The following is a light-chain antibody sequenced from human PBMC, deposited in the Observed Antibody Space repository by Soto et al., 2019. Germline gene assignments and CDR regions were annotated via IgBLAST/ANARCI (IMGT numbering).Light chain of an antibody. CDR3: QQRSNWLT. J-gene: IGKJ4*01. V-gene: IGKV3-11*01. Sequence: EILLTQSPATLSLSPGERATLSCRASQSVSSYLSWYQQKPCQAPRLLIYDASNRATGIPARFSGSGSGTDFTLTISSLEPEDFAVYYCQQRSNWLTFGGGTKVDIK. CDR1: QSVSSY. CDR2: DAS.